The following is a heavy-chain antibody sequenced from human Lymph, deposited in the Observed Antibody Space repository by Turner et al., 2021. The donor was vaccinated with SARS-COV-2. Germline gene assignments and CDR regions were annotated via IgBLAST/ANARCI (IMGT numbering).Heavy chain of an antibody. D-gene: IGHD6-13*01. J-gene: IGHJ6*02. V-gene: IGHV3-53*01. Sequence: EVQLVESGGGVIQPGGSLRLSCSASGFIVSRNYMNWVRQAQGMGLEWVSVIYSGGTTYYADSVKGRFTISRDNSKNTLYLQMNSLRVEDTAVYYCARDLGTYGMDVWGQGTTVTVSS. CDR2: IYSGGTT. CDR3: ARDLGTYGMDV. CDR1: GFIVSRNY.